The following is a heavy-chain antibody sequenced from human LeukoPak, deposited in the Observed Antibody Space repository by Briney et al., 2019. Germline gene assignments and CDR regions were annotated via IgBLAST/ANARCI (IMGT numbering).Heavy chain of an antibody. Sequence: GGSLRLSCAASGFTFSSYAMHWVRQAPGKGLEWVAVISYDGSNKYYADSVKGRFTISRDNSKNTLYLQMNSLRAEDTAVYYCARDRQLLRYFDRNYGMDVWGQGTTVTVSS. CDR1: GFTFSSYA. V-gene: IGHV3-30-3*01. CDR3: ARDRQLLRYFDRNYGMDV. D-gene: IGHD3-9*01. J-gene: IGHJ6*02. CDR2: ISYDGSNK.